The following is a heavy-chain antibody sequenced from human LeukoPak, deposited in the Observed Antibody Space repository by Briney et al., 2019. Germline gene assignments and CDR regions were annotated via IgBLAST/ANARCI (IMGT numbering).Heavy chain of an antibody. D-gene: IGHD2-21*01. CDR1: GFTLSSYA. CDR2: ISDSGNT. V-gene: IGHV3-23*01. CDR3: AKAPVTSCRGAYCYPFDY. J-gene: IGHJ4*02. Sequence: GGSLRLSCTASGFTLSSYAMSWVRKAPGKGLEWVSAISDSGNTYHADSVKGRFTISRDSSKNTLFLQMNRLSPEDAAVYYCAKAPVTSCRGAYCYPFDYWGQGTLVTVSS.